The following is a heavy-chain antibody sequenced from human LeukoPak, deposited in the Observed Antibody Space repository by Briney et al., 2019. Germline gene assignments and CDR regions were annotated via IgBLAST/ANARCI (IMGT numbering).Heavy chain of an antibody. CDR3: ARAGGTYYYESSGYYYQNWFDS. V-gene: IGHV1-2*06. CDR2: INSNSGGT. J-gene: IGHJ5*01. Sequence: APVRVSCKASGYRFSDYYMHWVRQAPGQGLEWMGRINSNSGGTGFAEKFRGRVTMTRDTSISTAYMELSRLTSDDTAVYYCARAGGTYYYESSGYYYQNWFDSWGQGTLVTVSS. CDR1: GYRFSDYY. D-gene: IGHD3-22*01.